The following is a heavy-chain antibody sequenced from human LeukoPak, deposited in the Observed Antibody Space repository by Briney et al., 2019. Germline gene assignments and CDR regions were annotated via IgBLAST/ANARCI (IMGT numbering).Heavy chain of an antibody. Sequence: SETLSLTCAVYGGSFSGYYWSWIRQPPGKGLEWIGEINHSGSTNYNPSLKSRVTISVDTSKNQFSLKLSSVTAADTAVYYCAAQEYYDFWSGYQNWFDPWGQGTLVTVSS. CDR1: GGSFSGYY. CDR2: INHSGST. CDR3: AAQEYYDFWSGYQNWFDP. D-gene: IGHD3-3*01. V-gene: IGHV4-34*01. J-gene: IGHJ5*02.